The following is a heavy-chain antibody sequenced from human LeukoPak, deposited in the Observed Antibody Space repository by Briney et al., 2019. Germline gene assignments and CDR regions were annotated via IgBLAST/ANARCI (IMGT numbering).Heavy chain of an antibody. CDR1: GYTFTGYY. J-gene: IGHJ3*02. D-gene: IGHD3-22*01. V-gene: IGHV1-2*02. Sequence: ASVKVSCKASGYTFTGYYMHWVRQAPGQGLEWMGWINPNSGGTNYAQKFQGRVTMTRDTSISTAYMELSRLRSDDTAVYYCARPYYDSSGYVSPDAFDIWGKGTMVTVSS. CDR3: ARPYYDSSGYVSPDAFDI. CDR2: INPNSGGT.